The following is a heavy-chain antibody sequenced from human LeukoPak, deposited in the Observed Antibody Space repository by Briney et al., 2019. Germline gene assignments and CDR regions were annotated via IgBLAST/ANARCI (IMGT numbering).Heavy chain of an antibody. CDR3: ARETENIDFWSGYYL. CDR1: GFTFSIYW. D-gene: IGHD3-3*01. Sequence: QTGGSLRLSCAASGFTFSIYWMSWVRQAPGKGLEWVASMKGDGSVKHFLDSVEGRFTISRDNAKNSLYLQMNSLRADDTAVYYCARETENIDFWSGYYLWGQGTLVTASS. J-gene: IGHJ4*02. CDR2: MKGDGSVK. V-gene: IGHV3-7*03.